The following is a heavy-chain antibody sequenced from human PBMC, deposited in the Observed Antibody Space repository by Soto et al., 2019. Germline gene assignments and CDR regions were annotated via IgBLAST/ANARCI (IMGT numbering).Heavy chain of an antibody. CDR3: ARQRYQANWFDP. CDR1: GGSISSSSYY. Sequence: TSETLSLTCTVSGGSISSSSYYWGWIRQPPGKGLEWIGSIYYSGSTYYNPSLKSRVTISVDTSKNQFSLKLSSVTAADTAVYYCARQRYQANWFDPWGQGTLVTVSS. J-gene: IGHJ5*02. CDR2: IYYSGST. V-gene: IGHV4-39*01. D-gene: IGHD2-2*01.